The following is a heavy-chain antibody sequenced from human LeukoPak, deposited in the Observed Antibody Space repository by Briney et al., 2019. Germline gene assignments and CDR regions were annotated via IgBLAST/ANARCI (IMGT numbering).Heavy chain of an antibody. J-gene: IGHJ4*02. V-gene: IGHV4-30-4*01. Sequence: PSQTLSLTCTVSGASLSSGDYCWRWIRQPPGKGLEWIGYIYYSGSTNYNPSLKSRVTISVDTSKNQFSLKLSSVTAADTAVYYCARVISGSYSPLDYWGQGTLVTVSS. D-gene: IGHD3-10*01. CDR1: GASLSSGDYC. CDR3: ARVISGSYSPLDY. CDR2: IYYSGST.